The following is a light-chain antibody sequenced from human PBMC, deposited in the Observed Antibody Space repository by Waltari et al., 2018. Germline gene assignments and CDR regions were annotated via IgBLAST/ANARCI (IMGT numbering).Light chain of an antibody. CDR2: AAS. CDR1: QGISSY. J-gene: IGKJ2*01. CDR3: QQFNSYPRT. V-gene: IGKV1-9*01. Sequence: DIQLTQSPSFLSASVGDRVTITCRASQGISSYLAWYQQKPGNAPKLLIFAASTLQSGVPSRFSGSGSGTEFTLTISSLQPEDFATYYCQQFNSYPRTFGQGTKLEIK.